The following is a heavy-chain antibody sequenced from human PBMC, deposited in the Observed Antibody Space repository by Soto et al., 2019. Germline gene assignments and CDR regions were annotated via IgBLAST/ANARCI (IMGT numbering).Heavy chain of an antibody. CDR3: ARTYPAGWYYFDY. J-gene: IGHJ4*02. V-gene: IGHV3-30-3*01. CDR1: GFTFSSYA. Sequence: GGSLRLSCAASGFTFSSYAMHWVRQAPGKGLEWVAVISYDGSNKYYADSVKGRFTISRDNSKNTLYLQMNSLRAEDTAVYYCARTYPAGWYYFDYWGQGTLVTVSS. CDR2: ISYDGSNK. D-gene: IGHD6-19*01.